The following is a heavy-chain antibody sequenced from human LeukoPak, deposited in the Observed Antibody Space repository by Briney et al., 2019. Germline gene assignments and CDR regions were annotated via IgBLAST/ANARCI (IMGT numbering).Heavy chain of an antibody. CDR3: ARRRGGYGEGEFDL. V-gene: IGHV4-4*09. CDR2: SHTSGSP. Sequence: PSETLSLTCTVSGGSISDYFWNWVRQPPGKGLEWIGYSHTSGSPDSKPSLKTRVIITLDTSTNQTSLTLISATAADTDVYYCARRRGGYGEGEFDLWGPGALVTVSS. J-gene: IGHJ5*02. CDR1: GGSISDYF. D-gene: IGHD4-17*01.